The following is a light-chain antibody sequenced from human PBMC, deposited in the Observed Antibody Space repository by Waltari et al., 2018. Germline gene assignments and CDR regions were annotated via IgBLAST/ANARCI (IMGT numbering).Light chain of an antibody. CDR1: GAYRPYA. J-gene: IGLJ3*02. V-gene: IGLV4-69*01. Sequence: LVLTQSPSASPSLGASVTLTCSQPGAYRPYAIAGHQKQQLKGPRFLMTVNSDGRHRKGDGISARFSGSSSDLDRYLTISRLQSDDEADYFCQTWGTGIQVFGSGTQLTVL. CDR2: VNSDGRH. CDR3: QTWGTGIQV.